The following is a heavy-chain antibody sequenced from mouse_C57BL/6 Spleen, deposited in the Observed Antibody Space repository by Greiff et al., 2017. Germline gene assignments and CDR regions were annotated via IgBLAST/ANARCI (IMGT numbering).Heavy chain of an antibody. CDR2: IDPEDGET. D-gene: IGHD2-5*01. Sequence: VQLQQSGAELAKPGASVKLSCTASGFNINDYYMHWVKQRTEQGLEWIGRIDPEDGETKYDPKFQGKATITADKSSHTAYLQLSSLTSEDTAVYYCARAGHSNYYGYYRGKGATLAV. CDR3: ARAGHSNYYGYY. CDR1: GFNINDYY. V-gene: IGHV14-2*01. J-gene: IGHJ2*01.